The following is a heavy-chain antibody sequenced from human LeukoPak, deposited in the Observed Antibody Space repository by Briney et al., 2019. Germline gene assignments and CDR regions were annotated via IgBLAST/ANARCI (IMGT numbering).Heavy chain of an antibody. V-gene: IGHV4-39*01. Sequence: SETLSLTCTVSVGSISDSRYSSGWIRQPPGKGLERLVSVHYSASTYYNPPRKSRVTISAATSKNQFSLKLSSVTAADTAVYYCARRGRYSAYEFFDYWGQGTLVTVSP. CDR3: ARRGRYSAYEFFDY. CDR1: VGSISDSRYS. D-gene: IGHD5-12*01. CDR2: VHYSAST. J-gene: IGHJ4*02.